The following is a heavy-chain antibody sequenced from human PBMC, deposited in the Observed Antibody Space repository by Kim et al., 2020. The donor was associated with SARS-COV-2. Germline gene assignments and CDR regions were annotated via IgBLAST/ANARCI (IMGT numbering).Heavy chain of an antibody. CDR2: M. D-gene: IGHD3-3*01. Sequence: MSYADSAKGRITIAGDNAKDSLYLHMNSLRAEDTAVYYCARGGSGRRGDYWGQGTLVTVSS. J-gene: IGHJ4*02. CDR3: ARGGSGRRGDY. V-gene: IGHV3-21*01.